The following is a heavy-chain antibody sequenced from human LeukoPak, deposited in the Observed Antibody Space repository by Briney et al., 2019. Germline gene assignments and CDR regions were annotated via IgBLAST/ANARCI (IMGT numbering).Heavy chain of an antibody. CDR1: GFTFSTYW. J-gene: IGHJ6*03. CDR2: IKTDGSST. CDR3: AREKEQQLLYYYMDV. Sequence: GGSLRLSCVASGFTFSTYWMHWVRQAPGKGLVRVSRIKTDGSSTSYADSVKGRFTISRDNAKNTLYLQMNSLRAEDTAVYYCAREKEQQLLYYYMDVWGKGTTVTVSS. V-gene: IGHV3-74*01. D-gene: IGHD6-13*01.